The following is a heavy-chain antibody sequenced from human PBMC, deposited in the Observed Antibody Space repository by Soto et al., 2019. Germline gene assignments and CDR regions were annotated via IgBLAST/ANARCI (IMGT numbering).Heavy chain of an antibody. V-gene: IGHV4-30-4*01. D-gene: IGHD6-13*01. CDR3: ARKGGFSSSWYFDY. J-gene: IGHJ4*02. Sequence: PSETLSLTCTVSGGSISSGDYYWSWIRQPPGKGLEWIGYIYYSGSTYYNPSLKSRVTISVDTSKNQFSLKLSSVTAADTAVYYCARKGGFSSSWYFDYWGQGTLVTVSS. CDR2: IYYSGST. CDR1: GGSISSGDYY.